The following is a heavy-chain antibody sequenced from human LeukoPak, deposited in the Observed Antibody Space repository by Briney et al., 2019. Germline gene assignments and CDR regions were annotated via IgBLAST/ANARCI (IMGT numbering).Heavy chain of an antibody. D-gene: IGHD3-22*01. CDR1: GFTFSSSA. CDR2: ISSSSSYI. Sequence: GGSLRLSCAASGFTFSSSAMSWVRQAPGKGLEWVSSISSSSSYIYYADSVKGRFTISRDNAKNSLYLQMNSLRAEDTAVYYCARDIDYYDSSGYFDYWGQGTLVTVSS. CDR3: ARDIDYYDSSGYFDY. J-gene: IGHJ4*02. V-gene: IGHV3-21*01.